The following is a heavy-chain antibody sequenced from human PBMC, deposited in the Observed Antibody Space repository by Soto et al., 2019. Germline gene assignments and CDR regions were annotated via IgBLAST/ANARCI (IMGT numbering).Heavy chain of an antibody. Sequence: GASVKVSCKASGYTFTDYFIHWVLQAPGQGFEWMGWINPNSRGTNYAPKFQGRVTMTRDTSNSTAYMELRGLRSDDTAVYYCARVTLKAGNWFDPWGQGTLVTVSS. CDR2: INPNSRGT. CDR1: GYTFTDYF. J-gene: IGHJ5*02. V-gene: IGHV1-2*02. CDR3: ARVTLKAGNWFDP.